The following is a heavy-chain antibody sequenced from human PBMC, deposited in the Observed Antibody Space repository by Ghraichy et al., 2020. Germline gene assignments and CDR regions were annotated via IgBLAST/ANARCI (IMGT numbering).Heavy chain of an antibody. CDR1: GGSFSGYY. CDR3: ARWAKYSSGYSYYGMDV. Sequence: GSLRLSCAVYGGSFSGYYWSWIRQPPGKGLEWIGEINHSGSTNYNPSLKSRVTISVDTSKNQFSLKLSSVTAADTAVYYCARWAKYSSGYSYYGMDVWGQGTTVTVSS. J-gene: IGHJ6*02. D-gene: IGHD6-19*01. CDR2: INHSGST. V-gene: IGHV4-34*01.